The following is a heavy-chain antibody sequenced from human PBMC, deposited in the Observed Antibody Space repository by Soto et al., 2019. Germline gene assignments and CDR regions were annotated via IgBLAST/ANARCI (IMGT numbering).Heavy chain of an antibody. J-gene: IGHJ4*02. CDR1: GGSISSSSYY. CDR3: ARTLYSYGPRFDY. Sequence: SETLSLTCTVSGGSISSSSYYWGWIRQPPGKGLEWIGSIYYSGSTNYNPSLKSRVTISVDTSKNQFSLKLSSVTAADTAVYYCARTLYSYGPRFDYWGQGTLVTVSS. D-gene: IGHD5-18*01. CDR2: IYYSGST. V-gene: IGHV4-39*07.